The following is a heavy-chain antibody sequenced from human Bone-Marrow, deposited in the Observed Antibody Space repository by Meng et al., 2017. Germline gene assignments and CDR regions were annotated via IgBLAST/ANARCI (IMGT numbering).Heavy chain of an antibody. J-gene: IGHJ6*02. CDR2: IGTGGDT. V-gene: IGHV3/OR16-10*01. CDR1: GFAFSSYA. CDR3: ARDDTHYYGSEYYGMDV. Sequence: GESLKISCAASGFAFSSYALHWVRRAPGKGLEWVSAIGTGGDTYYADSVKGRFTISRDNSKNTLYLQMNSLRAEDTAVYYCARDDTHYYGSEYYGMDVWGQGTTVTVSS. D-gene: IGHD3-10*01.